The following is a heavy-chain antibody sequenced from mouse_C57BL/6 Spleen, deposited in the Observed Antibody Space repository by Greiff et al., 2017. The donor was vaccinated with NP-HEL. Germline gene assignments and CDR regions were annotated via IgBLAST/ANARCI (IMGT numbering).Heavy chain of an antibody. D-gene: IGHD4-1*01. Sequence: VQLQQSDAELVKPGASVKISCKVSGYTFTGHTISWMKQRPDQGLEWIGYIFPRDGSTKYNEKFKGKATLTADKSSSTAYMQLNSLTSEDAAVYFYARFLTGNYFDYWGQGTTLTVSS. CDR2: IFPRDGST. J-gene: IGHJ2*01. V-gene: IGHV1-78*01. CDR1: GYTFTGHT. CDR3: ARFLTGNYFDY.